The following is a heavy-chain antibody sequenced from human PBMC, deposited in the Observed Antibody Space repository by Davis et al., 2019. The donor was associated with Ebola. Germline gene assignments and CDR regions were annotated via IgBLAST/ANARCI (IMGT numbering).Heavy chain of an antibody. Sequence: TLSLTCSVSGGSVGSDYWSWIRQPPGKALEWLARIDWDNDKYYSTSLKTRLTISKDTSKNQVVLTMTNMDPVDTATYYCARILRYCSGGSCSYYFDYWGQGTLVTVSS. J-gene: IGHJ4*02. CDR3: ARILRYCSGGSCSYYFDY. CDR1: GGSVGSDY. D-gene: IGHD2-15*01. V-gene: IGHV2-70*11. CDR2: IDWDNDK.